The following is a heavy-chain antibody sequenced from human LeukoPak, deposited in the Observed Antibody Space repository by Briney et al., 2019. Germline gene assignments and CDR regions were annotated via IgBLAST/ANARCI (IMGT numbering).Heavy chain of an antibody. CDR3: AGDRRTSGWYAS. CDR2: VFTTGTT. V-gene: IGHV3-53*01. Sequence: GGSLRLSCAASGFTFSNYWMSWVRQAPGKGLEWVSVVFTTGTTYYADSVKGRFTLSRDTLKNTVYLQMNSLTAEDTALYYYAGDRRTSGWYASWGQGTLVTVSP. CDR1: GFTFSNYW. J-gene: IGHJ5*01. D-gene: IGHD6-19*01.